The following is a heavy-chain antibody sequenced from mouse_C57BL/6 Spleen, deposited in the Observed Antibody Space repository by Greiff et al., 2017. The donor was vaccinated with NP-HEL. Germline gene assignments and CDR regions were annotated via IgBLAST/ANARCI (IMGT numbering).Heavy chain of an antibody. CDR1: GYAFSSSW. CDR2: IYPGDGDT. J-gene: IGHJ1*03. V-gene: IGHV1-82*01. CDR3: ARRDYYGT. Sequence: VQLQQSGPELVKPGASVKISCKASGYAFSSSWMNWVKQRPGKGLEWIGRIYPGDGDTNYNGKFKGKATLTADKSSSTAYMQLSSLTSEDSAVYFCARRDYYGTWGTGTTVTVSS. D-gene: IGHD1-1*01.